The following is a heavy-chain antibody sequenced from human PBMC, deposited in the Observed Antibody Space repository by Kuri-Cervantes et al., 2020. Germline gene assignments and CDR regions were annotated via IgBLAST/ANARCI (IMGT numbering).Heavy chain of an antibody. CDR2: INHSGST. V-gene: IGHV4-34*01. CDR1: GGSFSGYY. J-gene: IGHJ5*02. CDR3: ARARRSSGWYQNGNGFDP. D-gene: IGHD6-19*01. Sequence: SQTLSLTCAVYGGSFSGYYWSWIRQPPGKGLEWIGEINHSGSTNYNPSLKSRVTISVDTSKNQFSLKLSSVTAADTAVYYCARARRSSGWYQNGNGFDPWGQGTLVTVSS.